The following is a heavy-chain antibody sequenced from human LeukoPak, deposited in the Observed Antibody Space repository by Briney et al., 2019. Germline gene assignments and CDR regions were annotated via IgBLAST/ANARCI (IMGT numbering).Heavy chain of an antibody. V-gene: IGHV3-74*01. CDR3: ARRYCSSTSCPAGFQH. CDR2: INSDGSST. Sequence: PGPSLRLSCAAPGLTFSSYWMHWVRHAPGKGLVWVSRINSDGSSTSYADSVKGRFTISRDNAKNTLYLQMNSLRAEDTAVYYCARRYCSSTSCPAGFQHWGQGTLVTVSS. J-gene: IGHJ1*01. CDR1: GLTFSSYW. D-gene: IGHD2-2*01.